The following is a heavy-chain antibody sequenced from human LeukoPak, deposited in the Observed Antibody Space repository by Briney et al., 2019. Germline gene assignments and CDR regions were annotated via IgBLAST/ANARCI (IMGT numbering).Heavy chain of an antibody. Sequence: ASVKVSCKASGYTFTGYYMHWVRQAPGQGLEWMGRISLNSGGTNYAQKFQGRVTMTRDTSISTAYMELSRLRSDDTAVYYCARAIVGDPFDYWGQGTLVTVSS. V-gene: IGHV1-2*06. J-gene: IGHJ4*02. CDR1: GYTFTGYY. CDR3: ARAIVGDPFDY. CDR2: ISLNSGGT. D-gene: IGHD1-26*01.